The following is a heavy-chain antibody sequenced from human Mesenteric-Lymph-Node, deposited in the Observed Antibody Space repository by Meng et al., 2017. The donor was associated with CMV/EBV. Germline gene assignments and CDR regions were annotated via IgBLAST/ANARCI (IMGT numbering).Heavy chain of an antibody. CDR1: GYTFIGYH. CDR2: INPNTGGT. J-gene: IGHJ4*02. D-gene: IGHD2-21*01. V-gene: IGHV1-2*02. Sequence: ASVKVSCKTSGYTFIGYHMHWVRQAPGQRLEWMGWINPNTGGTNYAQKFQGRVTMTRDTSISTAFMYLSGLESDDTAVYYCARGRGFVASWPPPYYFDFWGQGTPVTVSS. CDR3: ARGRGFVASWPPPYYFDF.